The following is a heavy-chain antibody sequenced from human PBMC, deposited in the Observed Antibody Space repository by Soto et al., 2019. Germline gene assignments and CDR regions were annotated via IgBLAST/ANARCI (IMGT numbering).Heavy chain of an antibody. CDR3: AAVWFGELQTLYYMDV. CDR2: ISSSSSYI. V-gene: IGHV3-21*01. J-gene: IGHJ6*03. CDR1: GFTFSSYS. D-gene: IGHD3-10*01. Sequence: GGSLRLSCAASGFTFSSYSMNWVRQAPGKGLEWVSSISSSSSYIYYADSVKGRFTISRDNAKNSLYLQMNSLRAEDTAVYYCAAVWFGELQTLYYMDVWGKGTTVTVSS.